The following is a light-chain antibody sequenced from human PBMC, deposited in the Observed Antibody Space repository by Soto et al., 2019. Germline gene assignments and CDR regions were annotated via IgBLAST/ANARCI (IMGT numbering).Light chain of an antibody. J-gene: IGKJ1*01. CDR1: QIIGNNY. V-gene: IGKV3-20*01. CDR3: QQYGSSPT. Sequence: EIVLTQSPGTLSLSPGERATLSCRASQIIGNNYLAWDQQKPGQAPRLLIYGVFSSASGIPDRISGSRSGTDFTLTVSRRGPADFAVYYCQQYGSSPTFGQGTNVDIK. CDR2: GVF.